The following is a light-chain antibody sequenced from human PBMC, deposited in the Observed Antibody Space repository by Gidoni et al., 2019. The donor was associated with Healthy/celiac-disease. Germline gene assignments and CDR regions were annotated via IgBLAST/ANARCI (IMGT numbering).Light chain of an antibody. J-gene: IGKJ1*01. CDR1: QGIRND. CDR3: LQDYNYPWT. CDR2: AAS. Sequence: AIQMTQSPSSLSASVGDRVTITCRASQGIRNDLGWYQQKPGKAPKLLIYAASSLQSGVPSRFSGSGSGTDFTLTISRLQTEDSATYYYLQDYNYPWTFGQGTKVEIK. V-gene: IGKV1-6*01.